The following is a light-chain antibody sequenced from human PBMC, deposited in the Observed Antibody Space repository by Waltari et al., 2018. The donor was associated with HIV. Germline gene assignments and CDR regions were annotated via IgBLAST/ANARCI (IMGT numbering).Light chain of an antibody. CDR3: QQYKSYPYT. V-gene: IGKV1-5*03. CDR2: KAS. CDR1: QSISSW. Sequence: DIQMTQPPSTLSASVGDRVTISCRASQSISSWLAWYQQKPGKAPKLLVYKASTLESGVPSRFSGSGSGTEFTLTISSLQPDDFATYYCQQYKSYPYTFGQG. J-gene: IGKJ2*01.